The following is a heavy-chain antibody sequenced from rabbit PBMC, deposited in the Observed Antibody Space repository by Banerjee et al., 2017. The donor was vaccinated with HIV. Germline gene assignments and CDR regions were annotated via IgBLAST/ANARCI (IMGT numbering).Heavy chain of an antibody. CDR1: GFSFSSDYD. CDR3: ARDLAGVIGWNFNL. V-gene: IGHV1S40*01. CDR2: IDTGSSGRT. J-gene: IGHJ4*01. D-gene: IGHD4-1*01. Sequence: QSLEESGGDLVKPGASLTLTCKASGFSFSSDYDMCWVRQAPGKGLEWIACIDTGSSGRTYYASWAKGRFTISKTSSTTVTLQMTSLTAADTATYFCARDLAGVIGWNFNLWGQGTLVTVS.